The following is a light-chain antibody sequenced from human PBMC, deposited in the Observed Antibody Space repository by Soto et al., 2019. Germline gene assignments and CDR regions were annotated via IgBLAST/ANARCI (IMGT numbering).Light chain of an antibody. J-gene: IGKJ4*01. CDR1: QSVFYSSDNENY. V-gene: IGKV4-1*01. Sequence: DIVMTQSPDSLAVSLGERATINCKSSQSVFYSSDNENYIAWYQQKPGQPPKLLIYWASTRESGVPDRFSGSGSGTDFTLTISSLQAEDVAVYHCQHYHSLPRTFGGGTKVEI. CDR3: QHYHSLPRT. CDR2: WAS.